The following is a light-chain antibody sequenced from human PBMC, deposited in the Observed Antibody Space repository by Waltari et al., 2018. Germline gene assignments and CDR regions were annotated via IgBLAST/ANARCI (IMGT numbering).Light chain of an antibody. CDR3: QQYESSVLYT. J-gene: IGKJ2*01. CDR1: QSLTKRY. V-gene: IGKV3-20*01. CDR2: GAS. Sequence: VLTQSPGTLSLSPGERATLSCRASQSLTKRYPAWYQQTPGPAPRLLIYGASSRAAGSPDVCSGSRSGTDFTLTISRREAEDYAVYYCQQYESSVLYTFGQGTKLEIK.